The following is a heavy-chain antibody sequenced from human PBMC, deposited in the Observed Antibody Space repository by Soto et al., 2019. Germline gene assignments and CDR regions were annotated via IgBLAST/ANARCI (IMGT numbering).Heavy chain of an antibody. V-gene: IGHV4-30-4*01. Sequence: PSETLSLTCTVSGGSISSGDYYWSWIRQPPGKGLEWIGYIYYSGSTYYNPSLKSRVTISVDTSKNQFSLKLSSVTAADTAVYYCARDHYYDSSGYYHDAFDIWGQGTMVPVSS. D-gene: IGHD3-22*01. CDR1: GGSISSGDYY. CDR3: ARDHYYDSSGYYHDAFDI. J-gene: IGHJ3*02. CDR2: IYYSGST.